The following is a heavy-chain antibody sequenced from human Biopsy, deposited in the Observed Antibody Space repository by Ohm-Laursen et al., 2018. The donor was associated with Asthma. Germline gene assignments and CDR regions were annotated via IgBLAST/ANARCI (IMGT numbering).Heavy chain of an antibody. Sequence: ASVKVSCKASGYTFINYAIHWVRQAPGQRLEWMGWINAGNVNTKYSQKFQGRVSITRDTSASTAYMELTSLRSEDTAAYYCARTYYDFLTGQVKDAFGIWGQGTMVTVSS. CDR1: GYTFINYA. V-gene: IGHV1-3*01. CDR3: ARTYYDFLTGQVKDAFGI. CDR2: INAGNVNT. D-gene: IGHD3-9*01. J-gene: IGHJ3*02.